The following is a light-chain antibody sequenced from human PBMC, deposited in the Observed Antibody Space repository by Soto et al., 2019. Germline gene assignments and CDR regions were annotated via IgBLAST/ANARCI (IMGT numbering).Light chain of an antibody. CDR3: SSFAGNHNFV. CDR1: SSDVGGYNY. V-gene: IGLV2-8*01. CDR2: EVS. Sequence: QSALTQPPSASGSPGQSVTISCTGTSSDVGGYNYVSWYQQHPGKAPKLMISEVSKRPSGVPDRFSGSKSGNTASLTVSGIQAEDEADYYCSSFAGNHNFVFGGGTTLTVL. J-gene: IGLJ2*01.